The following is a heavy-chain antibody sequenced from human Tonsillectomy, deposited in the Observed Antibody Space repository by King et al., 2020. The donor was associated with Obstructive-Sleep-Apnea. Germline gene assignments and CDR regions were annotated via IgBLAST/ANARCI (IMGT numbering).Heavy chain of an antibody. CDR2: INHSGST. J-gene: IGHJ5*02. CDR3: TRGSGAAAVNWFDP. Sequence: VQLQQWGAGLLKPSETLSLTCAVFGGSFSDYYWSWIRQPPGKGLEWIGEINHSGSTNYNPSLKNRVTISLDTSKNQFSLKLSSVTAADTAVFYCTRGSGAAAVNWFDPWGQGTLVTVCS. D-gene: IGHD6-13*01. CDR1: GGSFSDYY. V-gene: IGHV4-34*01.